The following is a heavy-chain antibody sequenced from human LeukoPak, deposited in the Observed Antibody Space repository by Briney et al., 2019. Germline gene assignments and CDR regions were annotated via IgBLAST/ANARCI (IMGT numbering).Heavy chain of an antibody. J-gene: IGHJ5*02. CDR3: ARDSYCSSTSCYAGWFDP. Sequence: ASVKVSCKASGYSFTGYYMHWVRQAPGQGLEWMGWINANSGGTNYAQKFQGRVTMTRDTSISTAYMELSRLRSDATAVYYCARDSYCSSTSCYAGWFDPWGQGTLVTVSS. V-gene: IGHV1-2*02. D-gene: IGHD2-2*01. CDR1: GYSFTGYY. CDR2: INANSGGT.